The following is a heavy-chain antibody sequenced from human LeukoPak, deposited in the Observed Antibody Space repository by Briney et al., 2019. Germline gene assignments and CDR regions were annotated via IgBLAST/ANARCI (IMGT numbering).Heavy chain of an antibody. CDR2: IYYSGST. CDR3: AKDGYYYGSGSYYRLAGMDV. J-gene: IGHJ6*02. Sequence: SETLSLTCTVSGGSISSYYWSWIPQPPGNGLEWIGYIYYSGSTNYNPSLKSRVTISVDTSKNQFSLKLSSVTAADTAVYYCAKDGYYYGSGSYYRLAGMDVWGQGTTVTVSS. V-gene: IGHV4-59*12. CDR1: GGSISSYY. D-gene: IGHD3-10*01.